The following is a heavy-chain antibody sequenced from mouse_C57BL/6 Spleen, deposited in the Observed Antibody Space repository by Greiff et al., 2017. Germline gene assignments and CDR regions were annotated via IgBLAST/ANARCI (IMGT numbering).Heavy chain of an antibody. V-gene: IGHV14-4*01. CDR3: TRFTTVVAFDY. D-gene: IGHD1-1*01. J-gene: IGHJ2*01. CDR2: IDPENGDT. CDR1: GFNIKDDY. Sequence: VQLKESGAELVRPGASVKLSCTASGFNIKDDYMHWVKQRPEQGLEWIGWIDPENGDTAYASKFQGKATITADTSSNTAYLQLSSLTSEDTAVYYCTRFTTVVAFDYWGQGTTLTVSS.